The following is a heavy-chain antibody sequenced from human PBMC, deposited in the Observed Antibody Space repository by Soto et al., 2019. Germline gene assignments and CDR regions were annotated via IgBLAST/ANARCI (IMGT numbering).Heavy chain of an antibody. Sequence: EVQLVESGGGLVQPGRSLRLSCAASGFTFDDYAMHWVRQAPGKGLEWVSGISWNSGSIGYADSVKGRFTISRDNAKNSLYLQMNSLRAEDTALYYCATDNLPSSCCSSTSCYYYYYMDVWGKGTTVTVSS. V-gene: IGHV3-9*01. D-gene: IGHD2-2*01. J-gene: IGHJ6*03. CDR2: ISWNSGSI. CDR1: GFTFDDYA. CDR3: ATDNLPSSCCSSTSCYYYYYMDV.